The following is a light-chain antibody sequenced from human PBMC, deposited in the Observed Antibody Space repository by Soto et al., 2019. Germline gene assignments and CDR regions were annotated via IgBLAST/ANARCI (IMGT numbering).Light chain of an antibody. CDR2: GAS. V-gene: IGKV3-15*01. CDR3: QQYNNWPPWT. J-gene: IGKJ1*01. Sequence: IVLTQSPVTLSFSPGEIATLSCSSIQSVSSSYLAWYQQKPGQAPRLLIYGASTRATGIPARFSGSGSGTEFTLTISSLQSEDFAVYYCQQYNNWPPWTFGQGTKVDIK. CDR1: QSVSSSY.